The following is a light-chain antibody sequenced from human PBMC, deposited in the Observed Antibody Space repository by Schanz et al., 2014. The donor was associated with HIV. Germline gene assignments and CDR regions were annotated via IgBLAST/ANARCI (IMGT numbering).Light chain of an antibody. CDR1: QTISTS. CDR2: DAS. J-gene: IGKJ2*01. V-gene: IGKV1-39*01. CDR3: QQTYIVTPYT. Sequence: DIQMTQSPSSLSAFVGDTVSITCRASQTISTSLNWYQQKPGKAPQLLIYDASLLHTGVPSRFSGSGSGTHFTLTITSLLFEDFATYYCQQTYIVTPYTFGQGTKVE.